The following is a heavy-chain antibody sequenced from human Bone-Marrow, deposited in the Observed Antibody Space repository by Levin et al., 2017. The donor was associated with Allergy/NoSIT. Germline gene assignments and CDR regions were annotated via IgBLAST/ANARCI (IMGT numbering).Heavy chain of an antibody. CDR1: GFTFNMYW. V-gene: IGHV3-74*01. CDR2: INSDASST. Sequence: PGGSLRLSCAASGFTFNMYWMHWVRQVPGKGLVWVSRINSDASSTSYADSVKGRFSISRDNAKNTVYLQMNSLRAEDTAVYYCARVGRYDTNNFYRWWGAFDIWGQETKVTVSS. CDR3: ARVGRYDTNNFYRWWGAFDI. D-gene: IGHD3-22*01. J-gene: IGHJ3*02.